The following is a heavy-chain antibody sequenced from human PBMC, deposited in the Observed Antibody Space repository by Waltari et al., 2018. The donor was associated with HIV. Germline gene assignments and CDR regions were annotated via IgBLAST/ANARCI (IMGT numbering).Heavy chain of an antibody. D-gene: IGHD5-12*01. J-gene: IGHJ4*02. CDR2: IKSDGSST. CDR1: GFTFSNYW. CDR3: ARDGNNYFFTDLDH. V-gene: IGHV3-74*01. Sequence: EVQLVESGGDLVQPGGSLRLSCVASGFTFSNYWMHWVRQAPGKGLVWVSRIKSDGSSTNYADSVKGRFTISRDNAKNTLYLQMNSLRAEDTAMYYCARDGNNYFFTDLDHWGQGTLVTVSS.